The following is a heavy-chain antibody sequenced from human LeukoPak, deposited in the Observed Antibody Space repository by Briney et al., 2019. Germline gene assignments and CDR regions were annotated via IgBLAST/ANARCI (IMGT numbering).Heavy chain of an antibody. D-gene: IGHD3-22*01. V-gene: IGHV1-46*01. CDR3: AGTMIVPDPTILDAFDI. Sequence: ASVKVSCKASGYTFTSYYMHWVRQAPGQGLEWMGIINPSGGSTSYAQKFQGRVTMTRDMSTSTVYMELSSLRSEDTAVYYCAGTMIVPDPTILDAFDIWGQVTMVTVSS. CDR1: GYTFTSYY. J-gene: IGHJ3*02. CDR2: INPSGGST.